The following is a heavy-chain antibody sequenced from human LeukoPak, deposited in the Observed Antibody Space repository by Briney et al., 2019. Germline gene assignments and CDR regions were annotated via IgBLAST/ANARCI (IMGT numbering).Heavy chain of an antibody. CDR2: INPNSGGT. D-gene: IGHD2-2*01. CDR1: GYTFTGYY. CDR3: ARGRSIVVVPAAIHYYGMDV. J-gene: IGHJ6*02. Sequence: GASVKVSCKASGYTFTGYYMHWVRQAPGQGLEWMGRINPNSGGTNYAQKFQGRVTMTRDTSISTAYMELSRLRSDDTAVYYCARGRSIVVVPAAIHYYGMDVWGQGTTVTVSS. V-gene: IGHV1-2*06.